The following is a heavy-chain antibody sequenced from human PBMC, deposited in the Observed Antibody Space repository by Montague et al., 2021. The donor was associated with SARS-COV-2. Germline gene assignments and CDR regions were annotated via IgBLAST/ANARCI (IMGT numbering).Heavy chain of an antibody. V-gene: IGHV3-30-3*01. CDR2: ISYDGSNK. D-gene: IGHD3-22*01. J-gene: IGHJ4*02. CDR3: ASPRKSYTAADSSFDY. CDR1: GFTFSSYA. Sequence: SLRLSCAASGFTFSSYAMHWVRQAPGKGLEWVAVISYDGSNKYYSDSVKGRFTISRDNSKNTLYLQMHSLRAEDTAVYYCASPRKSYTAADSSFDYWGQGTLVTGSS.